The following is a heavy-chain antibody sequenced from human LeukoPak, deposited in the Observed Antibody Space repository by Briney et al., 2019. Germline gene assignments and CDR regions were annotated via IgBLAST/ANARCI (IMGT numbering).Heavy chain of an antibody. D-gene: IGHD2-2*01. J-gene: IGHJ5*02. Sequence: SETLSLTCTVSGGSISSYYWSWIRQPPGKGLEWIGYIYYSGSTNYNPPLKSRVTISVDTSKNQFSLKLSSVTAADTAVYYCAAVVPAAIGWFDPWGQGTLVTVSS. CDR3: AAVVPAAIGWFDP. CDR1: GGSISSYY. V-gene: IGHV4-59*01. CDR2: IYYSGST.